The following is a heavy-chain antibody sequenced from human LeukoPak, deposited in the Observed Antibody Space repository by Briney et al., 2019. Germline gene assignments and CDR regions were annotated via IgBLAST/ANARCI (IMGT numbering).Heavy chain of an antibody. CDR3: ARDDRDYGFDY. Sequence: PSETLSLTCTVSGGSISSATYSWSWIRQPAGKGLEWIGRISTSGSTNYNPSFMSRVTISVDTSENQFSLNLSSVTAADTAVYYCARDDRDYGFDYWGQGTLVTVSS. CDR2: ISTSGST. V-gene: IGHV4-61*02. CDR1: GGSISSATYS. D-gene: IGHD4-17*01. J-gene: IGHJ4*02.